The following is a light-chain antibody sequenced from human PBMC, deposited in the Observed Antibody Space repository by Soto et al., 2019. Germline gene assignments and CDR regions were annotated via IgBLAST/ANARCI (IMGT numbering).Light chain of an antibody. CDR1: TGTVTGGHY. Sequence: QAVVTHEPSLTVSPGGTVTLTCGSSTGTVTGGHYPYWLQQRPGQAPRTLIYDTNNKLSWTPARFSGSLLGGKAALTLSGAQPEDEADYYCLLSFDDTRIFGAGTKLTVL. CDR2: DTN. V-gene: IGLV7-46*01. CDR3: LLSFDDTRI. J-gene: IGLJ2*01.